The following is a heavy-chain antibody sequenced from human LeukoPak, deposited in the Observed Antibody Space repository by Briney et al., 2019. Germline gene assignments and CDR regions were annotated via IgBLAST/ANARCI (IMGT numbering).Heavy chain of an antibody. Sequence: GGSLRLSCTASGFTFGDYAMSWFRQAPGKGLEWVGFIRSKAYGGITEYAASVKGRFTISRDDSKSIAYLQMNSLKTEDTAVYYCTRATILYYDILTAAGGFDPWGQGTLVTVSS. CDR2: IRSKAYGGIT. J-gene: IGHJ5*02. CDR1: GFTFGDYA. V-gene: IGHV3-49*03. CDR3: TRATILYYDILTAAGGFDP. D-gene: IGHD3-9*01.